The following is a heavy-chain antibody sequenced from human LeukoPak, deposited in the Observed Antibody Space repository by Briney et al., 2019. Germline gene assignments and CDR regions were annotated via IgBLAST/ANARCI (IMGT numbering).Heavy chain of an antibody. Sequence: GGSLRLSCAASGFTFSNAWMSWVRQAPGKGLEWVGRIKSKTDGGTTDYAAPVKGRFTISRDDSENTLYLQMNSLKTEDTAVYYCTTEIVVPAEQGGNWFDPWGQGTLVTVSS. CDR2: IKSKTDGGTT. V-gene: IGHV3-15*01. J-gene: IGHJ5*02. D-gene: IGHD2-2*01. CDR3: TTEIVVPAEQGGNWFDP. CDR1: GFTFSNAW.